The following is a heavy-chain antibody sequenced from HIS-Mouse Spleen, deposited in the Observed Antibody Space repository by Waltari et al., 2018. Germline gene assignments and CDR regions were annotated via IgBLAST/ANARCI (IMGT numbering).Heavy chain of an antibody. V-gene: IGHV4-34*01. CDR2: IKYRGST. CDR1: GGSFSGYY. CDR3: ARGRSPATVTIGYYFDY. D-gene: IGHD4-17*01. Sequence: QVQLQQWGAGLLKPSETLSLTCAVYGGSFSGYYWSWIRQPPGKGLEWIGEIKYRGSTNYHPALKSRVTISVDTSKNQFSLKLSSVTAADTAVYYCARGRSPATVTIGYYFDYWGQGTLVTVSS. J-gene: IGHJ4*02.